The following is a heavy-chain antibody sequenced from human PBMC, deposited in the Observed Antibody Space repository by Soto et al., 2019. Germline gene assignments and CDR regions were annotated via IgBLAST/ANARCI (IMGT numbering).Heavy chain of an antibody. CDR2: ISGSGGST. J-gene: IGHJ5*02. V-gene: IGHV3-23*01. CDR1: GFTFISYA. D-gene: IGHD6-19*01. CDR3: AKRGIAVAGTGGNWFDP. Sequence: PWGSLRLSCAASGFTFISYAIIFFRHSPFKWLEWVSAISGSGGSTYYADSVKGRFTISRDNSKNTLYLQMNSLRAEDTAVYYCAKRGIAVAGTGGNWFDPWGQGTLVTVSS.